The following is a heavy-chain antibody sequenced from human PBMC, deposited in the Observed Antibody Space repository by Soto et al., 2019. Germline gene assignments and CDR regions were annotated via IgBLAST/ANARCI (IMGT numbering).Heavy chain of an antibody. Sequence: EVQLVESGGGLVQPGGSLKLSCAASGFTFSGSAMHWVRQASGKGLEWVGRIRSKANSYATAYAASVKGRFTISRDDSKNTAYLQMISLKTEDTAVYYCTRQGGHSSYYYYGMDVWGQGTTVTVSS. V-gene: IGHV3-73*02. CDR3: TRQGGHSSYYYYGMDV. J-gene: IGHJ6*02. CDR1: GFTFSGSA. CDR2: IRSKANSYAT. D-gene: IGHD4-4*01.